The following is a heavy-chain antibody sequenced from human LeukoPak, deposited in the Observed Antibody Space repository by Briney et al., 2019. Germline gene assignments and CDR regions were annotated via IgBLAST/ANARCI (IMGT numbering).Heavy chain of an antibody. CDR1: VFTFVDDA. CDR3: AKDARGFDY. J-gene: IGHJ4*02. Sequence: GGSLRLSCAASVFTFVDDAMHWVRQAPGKGLEWVSGISWNGRSIGYADSVKGRFTISRDNAKNSLYLQMNSLRAEDTALYYCAKDARGFDYWGQGTLVTVSS. CDR2: ISWNGRSI. V-gene: IGHV3-9*01.